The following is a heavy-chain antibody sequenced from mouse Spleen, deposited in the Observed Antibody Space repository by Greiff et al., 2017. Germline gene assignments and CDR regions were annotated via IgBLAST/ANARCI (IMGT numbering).Heavy chain of an antibody. CDR1: GFTFSSYY. Sequence: EVQRVESGGGLVKLGGSLKLSCAASGFTFSSYYMSWVRQTPEKRLEWVATISSGGGSTYYPDSVKGRFTISRDNAKNTLYLQMSSLNSEDTAVYYCARSTMITLFAYWGQGTLVTVSA. J-gene: IGHJ3*01. CDR2: ISSGGGST. D-gene: IGHD2-4*01. CDR3: ARSTMITLFAY. V-gene: IGHV5-12-1*01.